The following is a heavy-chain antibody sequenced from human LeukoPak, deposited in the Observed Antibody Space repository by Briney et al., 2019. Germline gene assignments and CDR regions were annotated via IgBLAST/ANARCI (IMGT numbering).Heavy chain of an antibody. J-gene: IGHJ4*02. D-gene: IGHD2-15*01. CDR3: TRNIYCSGGSCSYYFDY. V-gene: IGHV3-49*04. CDR1: GFTFGDYA. Sequence: GSLRLSCTVSGFTFGDYAMGWVRQAPGKGLEWVGLIRRKVSGATTEYAASVKGRFTISRDDSKSIAYLQMNSLKTEDTAMYYRTRNIYCSGGSCSYYFDYWGQGTLVSVSS. CDR2: IRRKVSGATT.